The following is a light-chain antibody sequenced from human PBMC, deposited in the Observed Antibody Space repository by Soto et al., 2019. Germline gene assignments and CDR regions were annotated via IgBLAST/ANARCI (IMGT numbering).Light chain of an antibody. CDR2: DAS. CDR1: QDINIY. CDR3: QQYDILPIT. V-gene: IGKV1-33*01. Sequence: DIQMTQSPSSLFASVGDRVTLTCQATQDINIYLNWYPQKPGKAPNLLIYDASNLEIGVPSRFSGSGSGTHFTFTISSLQTEDIGTYYCQQYDILPITFGRGTRLEIK. J-gene: IGKJ5*01.